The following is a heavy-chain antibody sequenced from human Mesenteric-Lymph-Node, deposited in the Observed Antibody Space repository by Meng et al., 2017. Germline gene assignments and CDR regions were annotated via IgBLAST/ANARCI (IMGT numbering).Heavy chain of an antibody. V-gene: IGHV4-38-2*02. Sequence: SETLSLTCTVSGYSISSGYYWGWIRQPPGKGLEWIGSIYHSGSTYYNPSLKSRVTISVDTSKNQFSLKLSSVTAADTAVYYCTGGNYYGSGSFPQYYFDYWGQGTRVTGSS. CDR1: GYSISSGYY. J-gene: IGHJ4*02. CDR3: TGGNYYGSGSFPQYYFDY. D-gene: IGHD3-10*01. CDR2: IYHSGST.